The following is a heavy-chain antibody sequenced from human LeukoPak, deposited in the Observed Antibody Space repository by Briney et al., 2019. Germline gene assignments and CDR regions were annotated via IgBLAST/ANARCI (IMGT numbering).Heavy chain of an antibody. CDR3: ARDRAILAMDYEFDY. J-gene: IGHJ4*02. CDR1: VYIFTGYY. CDR2: INPKSGGT. V-gene: IGHV1-2*02. D-gene: IGHD3-16*01. Sequence: GASVKVSCKASVYIFTGYYMHWVRQAPGQGLDWMGWINPKSGGTNYAQKFQGRVTMTRDTSINTAYMDLSSLRSDDTAVYYCARDRAILAMDYEFDYWGQGTLVTVSS.